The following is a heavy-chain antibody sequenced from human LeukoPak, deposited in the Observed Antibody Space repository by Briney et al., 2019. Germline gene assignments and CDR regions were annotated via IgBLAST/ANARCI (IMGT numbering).Heavy chain of an antibody. CDR1: GGSISSYY. J-gene: IGHJ6*02. V-gene: IGHV4-59*08. CDR3: ARHASTAVTTVGYYYYYGMDV. D-gene: IGHD4-23*01. CDR2: IYYSGST. Sequence: SETLSLTCTVSGGSISSYYWSWIRQPPGKGLEWIGYIYYSGSTNYNPSLKSRVTIPVDTSKNQFSLKLNSVTAADTAVYYCARHASTAVTTVGYYYYYGMDVWGQGTTVTVSS.